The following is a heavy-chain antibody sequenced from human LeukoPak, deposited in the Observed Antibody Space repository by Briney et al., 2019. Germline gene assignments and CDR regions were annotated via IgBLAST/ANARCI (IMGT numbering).Heavy chain of an antibody. CDR2: ICYSGST. J-gene: IGHJ4*02. CDR1: VGSMSPYH. Sequence: SETLSLTCTVSVGSMSPYHWGWIRQPPGKGLEWTGYICYSGSTNYNPSLNSRVTISVDTSKNQFSLRLSSVTAADTAIYYCARAVSGRFDYWGQGTLVTVSS. D-gene: IGHD6-19*01. V-gene: IGHV4-59*08. CDR3: ARAVSGRFDY.